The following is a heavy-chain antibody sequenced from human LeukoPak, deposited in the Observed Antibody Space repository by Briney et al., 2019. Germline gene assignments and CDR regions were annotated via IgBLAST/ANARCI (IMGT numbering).Heavy chain of an antibody. CDR1: GGSISSYY. CDR2: IYYSGST. D-gene: IGHD2-2*01. J-gene: IGHJ3*02. Sequence: SETLSLTCTVSGGSISSYYWSWIRQPPGKGLEWIGYIYYSGSTNYNPSLKSRVTISVDTSKNQFSLKLSSVTAADTAVYYCARYCSSTSCYPPYAFDIWGQGTMVTVSS. CDR3: ARYCSSTSCYPPYAFDI. V-gene: IGHV4-59*01.